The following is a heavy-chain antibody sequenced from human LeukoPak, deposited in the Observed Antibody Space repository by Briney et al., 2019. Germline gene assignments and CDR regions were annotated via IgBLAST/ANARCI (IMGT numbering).Heavy chain of an antibody. CDR3: ARDSHQSWDY. V-gene: IGHV3-30-3*01. D-gene: IGHD6-13*01. CDR1: GFTFSSYA. J-gene: IGHJ4*02. Sequence: PGRSLRLSCAASGFTFSSYAMHWVRQAPGKGLEGVAVISYDGSNKFYADSVKGRFTISRDNPKNTLDLQMNSRRAEDTAVYYCARDSHQSWDYWGQGTLVTVSS. CDR2: ISYDGSNK.